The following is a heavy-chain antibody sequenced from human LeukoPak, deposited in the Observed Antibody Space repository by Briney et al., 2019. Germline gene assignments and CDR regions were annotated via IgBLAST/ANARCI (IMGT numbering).Heavy chain of an antibody. CDR3: ARGTEYSSGWYARYWFDP. Sequence: SETLSLTCTVSGGSINSYYWSWIRQPPGKGLEWIGYIYYSGSTNYNPSLKSRVTISVDTSKNQFSLRLSSVTAADTAVYYCARGTEYSSGWYARYWFDPWGQGTLVTVSS. J-gene: IGHJ5*02. CDR2: IYYSGST. V-gene: IGHV4-59*01. CDR1: GGSINSYY. D-gene: IGHD6-19*01.